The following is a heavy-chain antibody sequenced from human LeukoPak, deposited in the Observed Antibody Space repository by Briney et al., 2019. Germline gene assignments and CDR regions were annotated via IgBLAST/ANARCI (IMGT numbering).Heavy chain of an antibody. Sequence: SETLSLTCAVYGGSFSGYYWSWIRQPPGKGLEWIGEINHSGSTNYNPSLKSRVTISVDTSKNQFSLKLSSVTAAGTAVYYCARLSNRYGSGFPPYYYMDVWGKGTTVTISS. V-gene: IGHV4-34*01. CDR2: INHSGST. D-gene: IGHD3-10*01. CDR1: GGSFSGYY. CDR3: ARLSNRYGSGFPPYYYMDV. J-gene: IGHJ6*03.